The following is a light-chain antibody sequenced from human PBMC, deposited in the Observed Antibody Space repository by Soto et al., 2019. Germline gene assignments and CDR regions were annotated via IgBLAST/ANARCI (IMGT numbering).Light chain of an antibody. V-gene: IGKV1-33*01. Sequence: DIQMTQSPSSLSASVGDRVTITCQASQDISNYLNWYQQKPGKAPKLVISDASNLETGAPSRFSGSGSGTDFTFTISSLQPEAIGTYFCQQYDNLPLSFGPGTTVDI. CDR1: QDISNY. CDR3: QQYDNLPLS. CDR2: DAS. J-gene: IGKJ3*01.